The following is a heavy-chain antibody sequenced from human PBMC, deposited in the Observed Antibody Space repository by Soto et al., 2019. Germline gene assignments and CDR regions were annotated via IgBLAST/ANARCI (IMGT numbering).Heavy chain of an antibody. Sequence: SETLSLTCSVSGGSISSGDYYWNWIRQPPGKGLEWIGHIYYSGSTYYNSSLKSRVTISLHTSNNQFSLELSSVTAADTAVYYCARRQLSSDYYYGMDVWGQGTTVTVSS. D-gene: IGHD6-13*01. J-gene: IGHJ6*02. CDR2: IYYSGST. CDR1: GGSISSGDYY. V-gene: IGHV4-30-4*01. CDR3: ARRQLSSDYYYGMDV.